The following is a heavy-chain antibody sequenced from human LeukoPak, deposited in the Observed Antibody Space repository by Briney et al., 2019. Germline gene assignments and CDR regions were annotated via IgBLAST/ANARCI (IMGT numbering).Heavy chain of an antibody. CDR1: GGSFSGYY. J-gene: IGHJ5*02. D-gene: IGHD5-12*01. CDR2: INHSGST. CDR3: ARARAPYDA. Sequence: SETLSLTCAVYGGSFSGYYWSRIRQPPGKGLERIGEINHSGSTNYSPSLKSRVTISVDTFKNQFSLKLSSVTAADTAVYYCARARAPYDAWGQGTLVTVSS. V-gene: IGHV4-34*01.